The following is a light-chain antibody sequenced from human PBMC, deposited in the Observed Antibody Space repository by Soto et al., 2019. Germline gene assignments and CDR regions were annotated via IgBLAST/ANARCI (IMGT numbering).Light chain of an antibody. Sequence: QSVLTQPASVSGSPGQSVTISCTGTSSDIGDYNFVSWYQHHPGKAPKFMIYEVSNRPSGVSNRFSGSKSGNTASLTISGLQAEDEADYYCSSYTTSGTHVVFGGGTQLTVL. V-gene: IGLV2-14*01. CDR1: SSDIGDYNF. J-gene: IGLJ2*01. CDR2: EVS. CDR3: SSYTTSGTHVV.